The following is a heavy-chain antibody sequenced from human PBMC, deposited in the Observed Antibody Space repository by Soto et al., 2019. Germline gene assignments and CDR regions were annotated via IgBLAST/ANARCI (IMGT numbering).Heavy chain of an antibody. Sequence: QVQLVQSGAEVKKPGASVKVSCKTSGYTFTTYGITWVRQAPGKGLECMGWISPYNGYTYYGQKLQDRVTITTETRTSTAYMELRRLRSDDTAVYFCARVDYDRGYGMDVWGQGTTVIVSS. J-gene: IGHJ6*02. V-gene: IGHV1-18*01. CDR3: ARVDYDRGYGMDV. CDR2: ISPYNGYT. CDR1: GYTFTTYG. D-gene: IGHD3-22*01.